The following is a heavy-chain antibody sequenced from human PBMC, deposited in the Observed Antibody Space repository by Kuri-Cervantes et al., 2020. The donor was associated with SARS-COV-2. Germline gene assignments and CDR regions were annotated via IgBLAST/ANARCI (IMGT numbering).Heavy chain of an antibody. J-gene: IGHJ3*02. D-gene: IGHD3-22*01. CDR2: AYRPGST. Sequence: SQTLSLTCAVSGYSISSGHYWGWIRQPPGKGLEWIGSAYRPGSTYYSSSLKSRVTISIDMSKSHFSLKLSSVTAADTAVYYCAGIVVVINAFDIWGQGTMVTVSS. CDR3: AGIVVVINAFDI. CDR1: GYSISSGHY. V-gene: IGHV4-38-2*01.